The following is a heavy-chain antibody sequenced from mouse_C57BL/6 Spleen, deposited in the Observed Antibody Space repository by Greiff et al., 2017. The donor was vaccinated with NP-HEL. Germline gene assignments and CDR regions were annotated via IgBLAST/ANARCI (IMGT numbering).Heavy chain of an antibody. Sequence: LVESLSVSFTPLGSLKLSCAASGFTFSSYAMSWVRQTPEKRLEWVATISDGGSYTYYPDNVKGRFTISRDNAKNNLYLQMSHLKSEDTAMYYCARGLSNYDYWGQGTTLTVSS. CDR1: GFTFSSYA. D-gene: IGHD1-1*01. V-gene: IGHV5-4*01. CDR3: ARGLSNYDY. J-gene: IGHJ2*01. CDR2: ISDGGSYT.